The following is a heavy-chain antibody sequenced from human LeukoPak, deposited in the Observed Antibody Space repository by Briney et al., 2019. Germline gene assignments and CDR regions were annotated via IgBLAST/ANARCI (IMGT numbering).Heavy chain of an antibody. D-gene: IGHD6-13*01. V-gene: IGHV3-7*04. CDR3: ARGASSSPNWFDP. CDR2: IKDDGGEK. CDR1: GITLSTGW. J-gene: IGHJ5*02. Sequence: PGGSLRLSCAASGITLSTGWMSWVRQPPGRGLEWLASIKDDGGEKYYVDSVKGRFTISRDNTMNSLYLQMNNLRAEDTAVYYCARGASSSPNWFDPWGQGTLVTASS.